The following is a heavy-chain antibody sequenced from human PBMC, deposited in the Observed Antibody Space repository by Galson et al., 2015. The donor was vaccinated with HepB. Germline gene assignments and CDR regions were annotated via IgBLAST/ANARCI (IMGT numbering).Heavy chain of an antibody. Sequence: SLRLSCAASGFTFSSYAMHWVRQAPGKGLEYVSAISSNGGSTYYADSVKGRFTISRDNSKNTLYLQMSSLRAEDTAVYYCVKGLGRITAMVKRERNDAFDIWGQGTMVTVSS. CDR3: VKGLGRITAMVKRERNDAFDI. CDR1: GFTFSSYA. CDR2: ISSNGGST. J-gene: IGHJ3*02. V-gene: IGHV3-64D*06. D-gene: IGHD5-18*01.